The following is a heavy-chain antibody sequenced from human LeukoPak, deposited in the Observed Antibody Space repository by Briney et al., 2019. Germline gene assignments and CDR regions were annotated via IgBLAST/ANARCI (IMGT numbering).Heavy chain of an antibody. CDR2: INEDGREY. CDR3: ARGGDPGSIDY. Sequence: GGSLRLSCEVSGFRFSDYGMGWVRQAPGKGLEWVANINEDGREYYYVDSVKGRITISRHNAKNSLYLQMTSLRADDTAVYYCARGGDPGSIDYWGQGTLVTVSS. CDR1: GFRFSDYG. V-gene: IGHV3-7*01. J-gene: IGHJ4*02. D-gene: IGHD3-10*01.